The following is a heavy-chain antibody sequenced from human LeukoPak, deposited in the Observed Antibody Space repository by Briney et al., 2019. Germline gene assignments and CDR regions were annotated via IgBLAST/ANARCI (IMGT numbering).Heavy chain of an antibody. D-gene: IGHD3-22*01. CDR1: GFTFSSYA. CDR3: AKGSAGYYDTSGYYYVF. Sequence: GGSLRLSCAASGFTFSSYAMSWVRQAPGKGLEWVSAISGSGGSTYYADSVKGRFTISRDNSKNTLYLQMNTLRADDTAGYYCAKGSAGYYDTSGYYYVFWGQGTLVTVSS. CDR2: ISGSGGST. J-gene: IGHJ1*01. V-gene: IGHV3-23*01.